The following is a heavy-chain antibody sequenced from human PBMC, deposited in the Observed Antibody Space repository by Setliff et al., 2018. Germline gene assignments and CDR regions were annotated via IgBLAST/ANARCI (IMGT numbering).Heavy chain of an antibody. J-gene: IGHJ4*02. CDR1: GGSFSTYY. D-gene: IGHD2-8*02. CDR2: INHSGST. CDR3: TVYNTGSSKDHY. Sequence: SETLSLTCAVYGGSFSTYYGIWIRQPPGKGLEWIGEINHSGSTNYNPSLKSRVTISVDTSKNLFSLKLSSVTAADTALYYCTVYNTGSSKDHYWGQGTPVTVSS. V-gene: IGHV4-34*01.